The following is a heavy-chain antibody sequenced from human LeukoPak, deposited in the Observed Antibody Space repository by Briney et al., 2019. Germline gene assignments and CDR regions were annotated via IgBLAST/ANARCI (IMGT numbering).Heavy chain of an antibody. D-gene: IGHD3-10*01. CDR3: AKGHRGMDY. V-gene: IGHV3-7*05. J-gene: IGHJ4*02. CDR2: IKQDGSET. Sequence: GGSLRLSCAASGFTFGTFWMTWVRQTPGKGLQWVANIKQDGSETDYLDSVKGRFTISRDNAKNTLYLQMNSLRAEDTALYFCAKGHRGMDYGGQGTLVTVSS. CDR1: GFTFGTFW.